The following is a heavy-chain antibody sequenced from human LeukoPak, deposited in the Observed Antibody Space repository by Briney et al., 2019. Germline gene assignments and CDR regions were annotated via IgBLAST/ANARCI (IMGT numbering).Heavy chain of an antibody. CDR2: ISSSSSYI. J-gene: IGHJ4*02. CDR1: GFTFSSYS. Sequence: GGSLRLSCAASGFTFSSYSMNWVRQAPGKGLEWVSSISSSSSYIYYADSVKGRFTISRDNAKNSLYLQMNSLRAEDTAVYYCARDYGWYSGSRYFDYWGQGTLVTVPS. V-gene: IGHV3-21*01. CDR3: ARDYGWYSGSRYFDY. D-gene: IGHD1-26*01.